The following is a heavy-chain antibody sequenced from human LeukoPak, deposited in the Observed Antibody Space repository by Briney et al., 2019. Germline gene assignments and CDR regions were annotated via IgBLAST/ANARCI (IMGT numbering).Heavy chain of an antibody. CDR2: ISGSGGST. J-gene: IGHJ5*02. CDR1: GFIFSSYS. CDR3: AKVGFGGGGRLGP. D-gene: IGHD2-15*01. Sequence: GGSLRLSCAASGFIFSSYSMNWVRQAPGKGLEWVSAISGSGGSTYYADSVKGRFTISRDNSKNTLYLQMNSLRAEDTAVYYCAKVGFGGGGRLGPWGQGTLVTVSS. V-gene: IGHV3-23*01.